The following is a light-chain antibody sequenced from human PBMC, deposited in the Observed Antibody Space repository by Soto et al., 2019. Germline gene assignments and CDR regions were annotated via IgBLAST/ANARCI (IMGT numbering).Light chain of an antibody. CDR2: EVS. CDR3: SSYTSSSTWV. Sequence: QSALTQPSSVSGSPGQSITISCTGTSSDVGGYNYVSWYQQHPGTAPKLMIYEVSNRPSGVSNRFSGSKSGNTASLTISGLQADDESDYYFSSYTSSSTWVFGGGTKLTVL. V-gene: IGLV2-14*01. CDR1: SSDVGGYNY. J-gene: IGLJ3*02.